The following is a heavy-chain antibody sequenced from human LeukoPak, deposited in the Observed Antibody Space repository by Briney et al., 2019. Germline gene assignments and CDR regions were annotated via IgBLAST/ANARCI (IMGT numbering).Heavy chain of an antibody. Sequence: ASVKVSCKASGYTFTGYYTHWVRQAPGQGLEWMGWINPNSGGTNYAQKFQGWVTMTRDTSISTAYMELSRLRSDDTAVYYCARRGPGAAYGMDVWGKGTTVTVSS. J-gene: IGHJ6*04. D-gene: IGHD3-10*01. CDR1: GYTFTGYY. CDR2: INPNSGGT. V-gene: IGHV1-2*04. CDR3: ARRGPGAAYGMDV.